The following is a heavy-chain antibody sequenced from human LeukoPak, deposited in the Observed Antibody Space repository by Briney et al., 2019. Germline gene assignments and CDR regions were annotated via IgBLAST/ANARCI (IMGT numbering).Heavy chain of an antibody. D-gene: IGHD1-1*01. CDR2: VWYDGSNK. Sequence: GRSLRLSCAASGFTFSSYGMHWVRQAPGKGLEWVAVVWYDGSNKYYADSVKGRFTISRDNSQNTLYLQMNSLRAEDTAVYYCAREWKAGNYYYYGMDVWGQGTTVTVSS. CDR1: GFTFSSYG. V-gene: IGHV3-33*01. CDR3: AREWKAGNYYYYGMDV. J-gene: IGHJ6*02.